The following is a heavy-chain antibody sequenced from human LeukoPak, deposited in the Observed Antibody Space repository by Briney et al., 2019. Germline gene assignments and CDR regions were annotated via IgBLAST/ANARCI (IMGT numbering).Heavy chain of an antibody. CDR2: ISNVGRYK. CDR1: GFTFSSFA. Sequence: GRSLRLSCAASGFTFSSFAMHWVRQAPGKGLEWVAVISNVGRYKYYADSVKGRVTISRDNSKNTLYLQMNGLRAEDTAVYFCARADSSSWFNYFDYWGQGTLVTVSS. CDR3: ARADSSSWFNYFDY. J-gene: IGHJ4*02. D-gene: IGHD6-13*01. V-gene: IGHV3-30*04.